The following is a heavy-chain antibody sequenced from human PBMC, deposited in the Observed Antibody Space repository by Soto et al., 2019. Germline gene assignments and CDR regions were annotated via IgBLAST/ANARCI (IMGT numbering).Heavy chain of an antibody. CDR2: IYYSGST. V-gene: IGHV4-59*01. J-gene: IGHJ4*02. CDR3: ARNSYDSSGYFFDY. Sequence: LSLTCTVSGGSISSYYWSWIRQPPGKGLEWIGYIYYSGSTNYNPSLKSRVTISVDTSKNQFSLKLSSVTAADTAVYYCARNSYDSSGYFFDYWGQGTLVTAPQ. CDR1: GGSISSYY. D-gene: IGHD3-22*01.